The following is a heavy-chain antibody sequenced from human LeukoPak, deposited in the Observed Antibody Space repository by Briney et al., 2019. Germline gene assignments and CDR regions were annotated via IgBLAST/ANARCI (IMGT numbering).Heavy chain of an antibody. J-gene: IGHJ6*03. CDR3: AREGTIFGVVSFYMDV. CDR1: GFTVSSNY. CDR2: IYSGGST. D-gene: IGHD3-3*01. Sequence: PGGSLRLSCAASGFTVSSNYMSWVRQAPGKGLEWVSVIYSGGSTYYADSVKGRFTISRDNSKNTLYLQMNSLRAEDTAVYYCAREGTIFGVVSFYMDVWGKGTTVTVSS. V-gene: IGHV3-66*02.